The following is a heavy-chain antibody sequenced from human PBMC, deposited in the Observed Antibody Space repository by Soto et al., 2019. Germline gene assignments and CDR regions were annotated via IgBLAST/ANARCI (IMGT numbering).Heavy chain of an antibody. Sequence: PGGSLRLSCAASGFTFSSYAMHWVRQAPGKGLEWVAVISYDGSNKYYADSVKGRFTISRDNSKNTLYLQMNSLRAEDTAVYYCAIIGPRLDPWGQGTLVTVSS. CDR2: ISYDGSNK. CDR1: GFTFSSYA. CDR3: AIIGPRLDP. J-gene: IGHJ5*02. V-gene: IGHV3-30-3*01.